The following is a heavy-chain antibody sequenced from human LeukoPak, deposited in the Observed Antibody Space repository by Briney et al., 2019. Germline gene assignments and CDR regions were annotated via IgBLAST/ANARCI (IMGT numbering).Heavy chain of an antibody. D-gene: IGHD2-2*01. V-gene: IGHV1-18*01. Sequence: GASVKVSCKASGYTFTSYGISWVRQAPGQGLEWMGWISAYNGSTNYAQKLQGRVTMTTDTSTSTAYMELRSLRSDDTAVYYCARDVRVVVVPAAMMSWFDPWGQGTLVTVSS. CDR1: GYTFTSYG. CDR2: ISAYNGST. CDR3: ARDVRVVVVPAAMMSWFDP. J-gene: IGHJ5*02.